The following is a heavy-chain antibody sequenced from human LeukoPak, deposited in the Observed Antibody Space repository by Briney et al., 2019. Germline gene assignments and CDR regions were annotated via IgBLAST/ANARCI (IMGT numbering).Heavy chain of an antibody. CDR1: GYTFTSYY. CDR2: INPSGGST. CDR3: ARDRVNRTMVRGYGMDV. J-gene: IGHJ6*02. D-gene: IGHD3-10*01. V-gene: IGHV1-46*01. Sequence: ASVKVSCKASGYTFTSYYMHWVRQAPGQGLEWMGIINPSGGSTSYAQKFQGRVTMTRDTSTSTVYMELSSLRSEDTAVYYCARDRVNRTMVRGYGMDVWGQGTTVTVSS.